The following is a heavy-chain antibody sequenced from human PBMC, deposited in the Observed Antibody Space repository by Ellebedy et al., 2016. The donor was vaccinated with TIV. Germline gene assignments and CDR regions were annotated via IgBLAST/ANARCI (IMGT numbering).Heavy chain of an antibody. D-gene: IGHD6-19*01. CDR3: ARAFQYSSGWAFDY. CDR1: GGSLSSDY. CDR2: IKHSGST. V-gene: IGHV4-34*01. J-gene: IGHJ4*02. Sequence: MPSETLSLTCAVHGGSLSSDYWSWIRQSPEKGLEWIGEIKHSGSTSYNQSLKSRVSISVDTPKKQFSLKLNSVTAADTAVYYCARAFQYSSGWAFDYWGQGTLVTVSS.